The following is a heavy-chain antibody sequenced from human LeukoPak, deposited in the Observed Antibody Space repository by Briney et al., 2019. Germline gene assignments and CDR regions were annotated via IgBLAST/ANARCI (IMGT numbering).Heavy chain of an antibody. CDR3: ARSLRVRGVPDYMDV. Sequence: GESLRLSCAASGFSFSSSEMNWVRQAPGKGLERVSYISSSGSTIYYADSVKGRFTISRDNAKNSLYLQVNSLRAEDTAVYYCARSLRVRGVPDYMDVWGKATTVIISS. D-gene: IGHD3-10*01. V-gene: IGHV3-48*03. J-gene: IGHJ6*03. CDR1: GFSFSSSE. CDR2: ISSSGSTI.